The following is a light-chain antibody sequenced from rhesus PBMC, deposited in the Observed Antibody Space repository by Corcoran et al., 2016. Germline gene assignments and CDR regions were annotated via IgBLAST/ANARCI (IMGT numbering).Light chain of an antibody. Sequence: EIVMTQSPATLALSPGERATLSCRASQSVSSYLAWYQQKPGKAPRLRIYGSSSRATGIPDRFSGSGSGTEFTLTISSLEPEDVGVYFCLQSSNWPQTFGQGTKVEIK. J-gene: IGKJ1*01. V-gene: IGKV3-24*04. CDR1: QSVSSY. CDR3: LQSSNWPQT. CDR2: GSS.